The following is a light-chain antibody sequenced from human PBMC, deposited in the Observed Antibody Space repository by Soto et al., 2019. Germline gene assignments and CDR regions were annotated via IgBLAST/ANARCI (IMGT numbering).Light chain of an antibody. J-gene: IGLJ1*01. Sequence: QSALTQPASVSGSPGQSITISCTGTSSDVGTYNYVSWYQQYPAKAPKLMIYDVSNRPSGVSNRFSGSKSGNTASLTISGLQAEDEADYYCYSYTTSGTYVFGTGTKVTAL. CDR3: YSYTTSGTYV. CDR2: DVS. CDR1: SSDVGTYNY. V-gene: IGLV2-14*01.